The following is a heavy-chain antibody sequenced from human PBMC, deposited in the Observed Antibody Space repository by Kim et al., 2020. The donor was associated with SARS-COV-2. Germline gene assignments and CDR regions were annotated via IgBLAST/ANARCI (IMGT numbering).Heavy chain of an antibody. D-gene: IGHD2-15*01. Sequence: SVKVSCKASGGTFSSYAISWVRQAPGQGLEWMGGIIPIFGTANYAQKFQGRVTITADESTSTAYMELSSLRSEDTAVYYCARPYCSGGSCYSWAAYYFDYWGQGTLVTVSS. V-gene: IGHV1-69*13. CDR1: GGTFSSYA. CDR3: ARPYCSGGSCYSWAAYYFDY. CDR2: IIPIFGTA. J-gene: IGHJ4*02.